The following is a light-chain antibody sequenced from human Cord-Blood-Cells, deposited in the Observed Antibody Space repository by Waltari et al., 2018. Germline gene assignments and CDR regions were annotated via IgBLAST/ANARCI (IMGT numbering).Light chain of an antibody. V-gene: IGKV4-1*01. J-gene: IGKJ3*01. CDR2: WAS. CDR3: QQYYSTPLT. Sequence: DIVMTQSPDSLAVSLGERATINCKSSQSVLYSSNNKNYLAWYQQKPGQPPKLLIYWASTRESGVPDRFSVSGSGTDFTLTISSLQAEDLAVYYYQQYYSTPLTFGPGTKVDIK. CDR1: QSVLYSSNNKNY.